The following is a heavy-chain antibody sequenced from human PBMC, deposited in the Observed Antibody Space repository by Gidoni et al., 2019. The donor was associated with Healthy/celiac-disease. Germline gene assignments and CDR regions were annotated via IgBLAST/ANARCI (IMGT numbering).Heavy chain of an antibody. CDR1: GLTFSSYG. Sequence: QVQLVESGARVLHPWRSLRLSCAAAGLTFSSYGMHWVRHAPGKGLEWVAVISYDGSNRYYADSVKGRFTISRDNSKNTLYLQMNSLRAEDTAVYYCAKDRLAYCSGGSCYGHDYWGQVTLVTVSS. CDR2: ISYDGSNR. CDR3: AKDRLAYCSGGSCYGHDY. V-gene: IGHV3-30*18. J-gene: IGHJ4*02. D-gene: IGHD2-15*01.